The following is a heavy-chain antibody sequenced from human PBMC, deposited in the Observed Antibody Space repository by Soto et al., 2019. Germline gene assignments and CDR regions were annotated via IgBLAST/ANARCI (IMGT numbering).Heavy chain of an antibody. CDR1: GFTFSSYS. Sequence: PGGSLRLSCAASGFTFSSYSMNWVRQAPGKGLEWVSSISSSSSYIYYADSVKGRFTISRDNAKNSLYLQMNSLRAEDTAVYYCAIGGDEGDYVPPPSWGQGPLVTLSS. D-gene: IGHD4-17*01. J-gene: IGHJ5*02. V-gene: IGHV3-21*01. CDR3: AIGGDEGDYVPPPS. CDR2: ISSSSSYI.